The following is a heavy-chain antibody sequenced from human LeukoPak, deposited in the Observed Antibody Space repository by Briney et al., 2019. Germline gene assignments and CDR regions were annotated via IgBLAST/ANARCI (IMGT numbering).Heavy chain of an antibody. CDR2: VSGSGGSA. J-gene: IGHJ4*02. Sequence: GGSLRLSCAASGFTVSSNYMSWVRQAPGKGLEWVSGVSGSGGSANYADSVKGRFTISRDNSRNTLYLQMNSLRAEDTAVYYCAKDSFSYDSSGRNYFDYWGQGTLVTVSS. CDR3: AKDSFSYDSSGRNYFDY. D-gene: IGHD3-22*01. CDR1: GFTVSSNY. V-gene: IGHV3-23*01.